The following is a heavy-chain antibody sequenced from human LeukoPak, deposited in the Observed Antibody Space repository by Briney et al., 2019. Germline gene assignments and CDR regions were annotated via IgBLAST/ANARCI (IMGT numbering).Heavy chain of an antibody. J-gene: IGHJ4*02. Sequence: GGSLRLSCAASGFTFDDYGMSWVRQAPGKGLEWVSGINWNGGSTGYADSVKGRFAISRDNAKNSLYLQMNSLRAEDTALYYCARGYCSSTSCYFDYWGQGTLVTVSS. CDR2: INWNGGST. V-gene: IGHV3-20*04. D-gene: IGHD2-2*01. CDR3: ARGYCSSTSCYFDY. CDR1: GFTFDDYG.